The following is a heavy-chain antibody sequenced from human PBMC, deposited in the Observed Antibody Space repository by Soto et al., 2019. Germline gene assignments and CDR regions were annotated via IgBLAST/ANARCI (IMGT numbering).Heavy chain of an antibody. J-gene: IGHJ4*01. CDR2: IYYSGNA. D-gene: IGHD3-10*01. Sequence: SETLSLTCTVSGGSISSDGHWWSWIRQPPGKGLEWIGYIYYSGNAYYNPSLKSRVTISVDTSKNQFSLKLSSVTAADTAVYYCARYHYGSGSYSIFDYWGHGTLVTVSS. V-gene: IGHV4-30-4*01. CDR1: GGSISSDGHW. CDR3: ARYHYGSGSYSIFDY.